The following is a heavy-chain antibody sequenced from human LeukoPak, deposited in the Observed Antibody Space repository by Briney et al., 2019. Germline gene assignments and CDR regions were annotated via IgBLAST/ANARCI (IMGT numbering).Heavy chain of an antibody. CDR2: IYYSGST. D-gene: IGHD3-10*01. J-gene: IGHJ4*02. CDR3: ARDTGYYGSGSYYTHFDY. CDR1: GGSISSYY. Sequence: PSETLSLTCTVSGGSISSYYWSWIQQPPGKGLEWIGYIYYSGSTNYNPSLKSRVTISVDTSKNQFSLKLSSVTAADTAVYYCARDTGYYGSGSYYTHFDYWGQGTLVTVSS. V-gene: IGHV4-59*01.